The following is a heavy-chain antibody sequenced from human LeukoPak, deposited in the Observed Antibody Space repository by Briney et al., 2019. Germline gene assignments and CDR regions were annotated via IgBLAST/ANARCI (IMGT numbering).Heavy chain of an antibody. CDR1: GFTFSSYW. D-gene: IGHD3-10*01. Sequence: GGSLRLSCAASGFTFSSYWMSWVRQAPGKGVEGVANIKQDVIEKSYVDSVNGRFTISRDNAKNSLYLQMNSLRAEDTAVYYCARNGKWFGGGQRFDPWGQGTLVTVSS. J-gene: IGHJ5*02. V-gene: IGHV3-7*01. CDR2: IKQDVIEK. CDR3: ARNGKWFGGGQRFDP.